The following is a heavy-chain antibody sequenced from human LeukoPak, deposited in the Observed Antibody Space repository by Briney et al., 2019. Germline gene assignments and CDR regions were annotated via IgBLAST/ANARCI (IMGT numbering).Heavy chain of an antibody. CDR1: GFTFSTNW. D-gene: IGHD2-15*01. CDR3: AKDRYCSGGSCYYDAFDI. Sequence: GGSLRLSCAASGFTFSTNWMDWVRLAPGKRPEWVANINQDGSETYYVDSVKGRFTISRDNPKSSLYLQMNSLRAEDTAVYYCAKDRYCSGGSCYYDAFDIWGQGTMVTVSS. J-gene: IGHJ3*02. V-gene: IGHV3-7*01. CDR2: INQDGSET.